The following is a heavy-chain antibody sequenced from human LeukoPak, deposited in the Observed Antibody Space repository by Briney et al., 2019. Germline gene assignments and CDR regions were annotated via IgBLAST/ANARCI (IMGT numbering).Heavy chain of an antibody. V-gene: IGHV5-51*01. Sequence: GESLKISCKGPGYSFTSYWIGWVRQMPGKGLEWMGIIYPGDSETRYSPSFQGQVTISADKSISTAYLQWSSLEASDTAMYYCARHTRYSSSSRVFEYWGQGTLVTVSS. CDR1: GYSFTSYW. J-gene: IGHJ4*02. CDR3: ARHTRYSSSSRVFEY. CDR2: IYPGDSET. D-gene: IGHD6-6*01.